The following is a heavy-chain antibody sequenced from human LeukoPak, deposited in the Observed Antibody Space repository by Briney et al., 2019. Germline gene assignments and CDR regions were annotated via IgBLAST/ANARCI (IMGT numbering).Heavy chain of an antibody. D-gene: IGHD1-26*01. CDR1: GGSISSYY. CDR3: ARGSGSYATYFDY. Sequence: SETLSLTCTVSGGSISSYYWSWIRQPPGKGLEWIGYIYYSGSTNYNPSLKSRVTISVDTSKNQFSLKLSSVTAADTAVYYCARGSGSYATYFDYWGQGTLVTVSS. J-gene: IGHJ4*02. V-gene: IGHV4-59*01. CDR2: IYYSGST.